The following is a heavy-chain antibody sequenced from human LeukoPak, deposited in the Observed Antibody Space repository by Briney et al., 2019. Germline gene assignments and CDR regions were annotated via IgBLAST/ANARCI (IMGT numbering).Heavy chain of an antibody. V-gene: IGHV3-23*01. D-gene: IGHD5-12*01. CDR1: GFTFSSYA. CDR2: ISGSGGST. CDR3: AKGTSVATTYYYYGMDV. Sequence: GGSLRLSCAASGFTFSSYAMSWVRQAPGKGLAWVSSISGSGGSTYYTDSVKGRFTISRDNSKNTLFLQMNSLRAEDTAVYYCAKGTSVATTYYYYGMDVWGQGTPVTVSS. J-gene: IGHJ6*02.